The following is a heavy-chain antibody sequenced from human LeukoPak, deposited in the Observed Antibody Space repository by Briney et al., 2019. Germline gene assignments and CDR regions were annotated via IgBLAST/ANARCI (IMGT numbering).Heavy chain of an antibody. CDR3: ARDKYGLDY. CDR1: GYTFTSYG. V-gene: IGHV1-18*01. CDR2: ISAYNGNT. J-gene: IGHJ4*02. D-gene: IGHD2/OR15-2a*01. Sequence: GAPVKCSCKASGYTFTSYGISWVRQTPGQGLEWMGWISAYNGNTNHAQKFQDRVTMTTDTSTTTAYMELRSLRSDDTAVYYCARDKYGLDYWGQGTPGTVSS.